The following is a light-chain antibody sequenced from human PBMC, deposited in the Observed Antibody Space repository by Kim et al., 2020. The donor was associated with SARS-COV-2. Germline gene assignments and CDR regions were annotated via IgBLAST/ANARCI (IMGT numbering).Light chain of an antibody. Sequence: SSELTQDPAVSVALGQTIRITCQGDSLRNYYPSWYQQKPGQAPVLVIYGKNNRPSGIPDRFSGSISGTPASLTITGAQAEDEADYYCNSRDSSGNHYVFG. CDR3: NSRDSSGNHYV. V-gene: IGLV3-19*01. CDR2: GKN. CDR1: SLRNYY. J-gene: IGLJ1*01.